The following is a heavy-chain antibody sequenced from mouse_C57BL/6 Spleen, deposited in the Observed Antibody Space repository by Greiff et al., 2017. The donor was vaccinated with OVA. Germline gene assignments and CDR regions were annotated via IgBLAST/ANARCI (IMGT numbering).Heavy chain of an antibody. J-gene: IGHJ1*03. CDR2: INPNNGGT. CDR3: VQIKGDLLWLRRGYFDV. D-gene: IGHD2-2*01. CDR1: GYTFTDYY. V-gene: IGHV1-26*01. Sequence: EVQLQQSGPELVKPGASVKISCKASGYTFTDYYMNWVKQSHGKSLEWIGDINPNNGGTSYNQKFKGKATLTVDKSSSTAYMELRSLTSEDSAVYYCVQIKGDLLWLRRGYFDVWGTGTTVTVSS.